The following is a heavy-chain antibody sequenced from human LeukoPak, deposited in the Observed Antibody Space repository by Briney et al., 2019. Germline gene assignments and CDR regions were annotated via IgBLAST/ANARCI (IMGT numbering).Heavy chain of an antibody. V-gene: IGHV4-30-2*01. CDR1: GGSISSGGYY. CDR3: ARLSPSPLLRYFDWPGAFDI. D-gene: IGHD3-9*01. CDR2: IYHSGST. J-gene: IGHJ3*02. Sequence: SETLSLTCTVSGGSISSGGYYWSWIRQPPGKGLEWIGYIYHSGSTYYNPSLKSRVTISVDRSKNQFSLKLSSVTAADTAVYYCARLSPSPLLRYFDWPGAFDIWGQGTMVTVSS.